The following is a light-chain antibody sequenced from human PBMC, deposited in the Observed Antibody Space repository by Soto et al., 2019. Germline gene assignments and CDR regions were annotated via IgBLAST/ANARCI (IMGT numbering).Light chain of an antibody. CDR1: QSISNH. CDR2: AAS. CDR3: QQSYSTPRT. Sequence: DIQMTQSPSSLSASVEDRVIITCRASQSISNHLNWYQQKPGKAPKLLIFAASSLQSGVPSRFSGSRSGPDFTLTISSLQPEDFATYYCQQSYSTPRTFGQATKVDI. V-gene: IGKV1-39*01. J-gene: IGKJ1*01.